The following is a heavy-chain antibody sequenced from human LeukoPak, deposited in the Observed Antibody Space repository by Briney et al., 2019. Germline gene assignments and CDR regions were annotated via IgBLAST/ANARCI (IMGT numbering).Heavy chain of an antibody. CDR2: INPNSGGT. Sequence: ASVKVSCKASGYTFTGYYMHWVRQAPGQGLEWMGRINPNSGGTNYAQKFQGGVTMTRDTSISTAYMELSRLRSDDTAVYYWARIDSSGYYFDYWGQGTLVTVSS. CDR1: GYTFTGYY. J-gene: IGHJ4*02. CDR3: ARIDSSGYYFDY. D-gene: IGHD3-22*01. V-gene: IGHV1-2*06.